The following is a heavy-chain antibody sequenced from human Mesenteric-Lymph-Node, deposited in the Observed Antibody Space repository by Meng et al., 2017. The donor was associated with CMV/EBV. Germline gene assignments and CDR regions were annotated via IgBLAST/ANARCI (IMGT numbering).Heavy chain of an antibody. V-gene: IGHV4-39*07. CDR2: IYYSGST. D-gene: IGHD4-23*01. J-gene: IGHJ4*02. Sequence: WVRQPPGKGLEWIGSIYYSGSTYYNPSLKSRVTISVDTSKNQFSLKLSSVTAADTAVYYCASGLDYGGNSWLDYWGQGTLVTVSS. CDR3: ASGLDYGGNSWLDY.